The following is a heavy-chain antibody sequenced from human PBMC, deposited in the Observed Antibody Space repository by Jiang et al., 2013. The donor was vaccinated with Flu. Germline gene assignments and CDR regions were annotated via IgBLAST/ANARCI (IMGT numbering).Heavy chain of an antibody. CDR2: IYYNGST. CDR1: GGSLSTFY. V-gene: IGHV4-59*01. CDR3: AKFPHYQFWSGP. J-gene: IGHJ3*01. Sequence: LSLSCTVSGGSLSTFYWSWIRQPPGKGLEWIGYIYYNGSTSGITHYNPSLESRVSISVDTSKNQFSLKMRSVTAADTAIYYCAKFPHYQFWSGPWGQGTMVTVSS. D-gene: IGHD3-3*01.